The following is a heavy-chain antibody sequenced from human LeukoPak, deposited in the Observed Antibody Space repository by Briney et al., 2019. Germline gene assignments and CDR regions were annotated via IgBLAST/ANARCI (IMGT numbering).Heavy chain of an antibody. J-gene: IGHJ4*02. CDR3: ARGFGYSSSWYGY. V-gene: IGHV4-30-4*08. CDR1: AGSISSGDYY. D-gene: IGHD6-13*01. Sequence: PSETLSLTCPVSAGSISSGDYYWSWIRQPPGKGLERIGYIYYSGSTYYNPSLKSRVTISVDTSKNQFSLKLSSVTAADTAVYYCARGFGYSSSWYGYWGQGTLVTVSS. CDR2: IYYSGST.